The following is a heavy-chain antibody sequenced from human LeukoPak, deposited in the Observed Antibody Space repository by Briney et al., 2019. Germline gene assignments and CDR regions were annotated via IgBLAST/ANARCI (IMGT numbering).Heavy chain of an antibody. CDR2: IWDDGSNE. D-gene: IGHD1-1*01. CDR3: ARDHSGTQDY. V-gene: IGHV3-33*01. Sequence: GGSLRLSCAASGFXFSNYGMHWVRQAPGKGLEWVAVIWDDGSNEYYADSVKGRFTIFRDNRRNTLYLQMNSLRAEDTAVYSCARDHSGTQDYWGQGTLVTVSS. CDR1: GFXFSNYG. J-gene: IGHJ4*02.